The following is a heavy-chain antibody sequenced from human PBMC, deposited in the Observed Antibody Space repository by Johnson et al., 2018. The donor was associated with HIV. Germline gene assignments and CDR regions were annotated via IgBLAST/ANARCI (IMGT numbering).Heavy chain of an antibody. J-gene: IGHJ3*02. CDR2: IHWNGGRT. V-gene: IGHV3-20*04. CDR1: GFSFIDGW. CDR3: ARLRGAFDI. Sequence: VQLVESGGGLVKPGGSLRLSCAASGFSFIDGWMIWVRQAPGKGLEWVSGIHWNGGRTVYVDSMKGRFTISKVNAKNSLYLQINSLRAEDTAVYYCARLRGAFDIWGQGTMVTVSS.